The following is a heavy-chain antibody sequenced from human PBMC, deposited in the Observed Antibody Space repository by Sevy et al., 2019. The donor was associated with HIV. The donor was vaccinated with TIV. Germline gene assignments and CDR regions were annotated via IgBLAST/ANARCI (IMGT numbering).Heavy chain of an antibody. V-gene: IGHV3-53*01. CDR1: EFTVSSNY. Sequence: GGSLRLSCAASEFTVSSNYMSWVRQAPGKGLEWVSVIYSGGSTYYADSVKGRFTISRDNSKNTLYLQMNSLRAEDTAVYYCARPYYDSSGYWSRAFDIWGQGTMVTVSS. CDR3: ARPYYDSSGYWSRAFDI. J-gene: IGHJ3*02. CDR2: IYSGGST. D-gene: IGHD3-22*01.